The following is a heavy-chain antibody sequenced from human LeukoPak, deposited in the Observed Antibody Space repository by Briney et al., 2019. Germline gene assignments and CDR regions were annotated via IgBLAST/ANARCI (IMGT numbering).Heavy chain of an antibody. J-gene: IGHJ5*02. Sequence: SETLSLTCTVSGGSISSYYWSWIRQPPGKGLEWIGYIYYSGSTNYNPSLKSRVTISVDTSKNQFSLKLSSVTAADTAVYYCARRHSGSYESDWFDPWGQGTLVTVSS. D-gene: IGHD1-26*01. CDR3: ARRHSGSYESDWFDP. CDR2: IYYSGST. V-gene: IGHV4-59*08. CDR1: GGSISSYY.